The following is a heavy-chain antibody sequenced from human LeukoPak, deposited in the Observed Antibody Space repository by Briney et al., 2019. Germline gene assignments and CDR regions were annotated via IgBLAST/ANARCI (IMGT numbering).Heavy chain of an antibody. Sequence: GGSLRLSCAASGFTFSSYAMHWVRQAPGKGLEGVAVISYDGSNKYYADSVKGRFTISRDNSKNTLYLQMNSLRAEDTAVYYCARDRPPPSSSSSSLRQDAFDIWGQGTMVTVSS. CDR2: ISYDGSNK. V-gene: IGHV3-30*04. J-gene: IGHJ3*02. D-gene: IGHD6-6*01. CDR1: GFTFSSYA. CDR3: ARDRPPPSSSSSSLRQDAFDI.